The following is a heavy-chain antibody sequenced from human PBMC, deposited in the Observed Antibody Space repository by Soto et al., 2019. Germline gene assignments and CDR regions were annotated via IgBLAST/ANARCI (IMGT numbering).Heavy chain of an antibody. D-gene: IGHD3-9*01. Sequence: SEALSLTCAVYGGSFSGYYWTWIRQRPGTGLEWIGEINHSGSTNYNPSLKSRVTISVDTSKNQFSLKLTSVTAADTAIYYCAHILSGSQFNYWGQGTPVTVS. CDR1: GGSFSGYY. CDR3: AHILSGSQFNY. V-gene: IGHV4-34*01. J-gene: IGHJ4*02. CDR2: INHSGST.